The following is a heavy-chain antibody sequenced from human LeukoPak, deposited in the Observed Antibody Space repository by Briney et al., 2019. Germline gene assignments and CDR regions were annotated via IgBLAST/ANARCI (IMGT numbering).Heavy chain of an antibody. D-gene: IGHD6-13*01. CDR3: ARDWAPNSSSWYRDAFDI. Sequence: GGSLRLSCAASGFTVSSNYMSWVRQAPGKGLEWVSVIYSGGSTYYADSVKGRFTISRDNSKNTLYLQVNSLRAEDTAVYYCARDWAPNSSSWYRDAFDIWGQGTMVTVSS. V-gene: IGHV3-66*01. J-gene: IGHJ3*02. CDR2: IYSGGST. CDR1: GFTVSSNY.